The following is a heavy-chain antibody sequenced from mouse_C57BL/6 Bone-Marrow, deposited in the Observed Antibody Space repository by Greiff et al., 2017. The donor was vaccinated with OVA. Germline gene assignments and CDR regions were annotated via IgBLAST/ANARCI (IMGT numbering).Heavy chain of an antibody. J-gene: IGHJ1*03. CDR3: ARGYDYSSYWYFDV. V-gene: IGHV7-1*01. Sequence: DVHLVESGGGLVQSGRSLRLSCATSGFTFSDVYIEWVRQAPGKGLEWIAASRNKANDYTTEYSASVKGRFIVSRDTSQSILYLQMNALRAEDTAIYYCARGYDYSSYWYFDVWGTGTTVTVSS. CDR1: GFTFSDVY. CDR2: SRNKANDYTT. D-gene: IGHD2-4*01.